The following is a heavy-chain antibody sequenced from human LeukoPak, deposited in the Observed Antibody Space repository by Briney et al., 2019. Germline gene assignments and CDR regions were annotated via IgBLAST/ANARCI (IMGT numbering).Heavy chain of an antibody. CDR1: GFSLSGYW. V-gene: IGHV3-74*01. CDR2: IYSDGTST. D-gene: IGHD6-19*01. Sequence: PGGSLRLSCEASGFSLSGYWMYWVRQAPGKGLVWVSRIYSDGTSTNYADSVKGRFTISRDNAKNTVYLQMNSLRAEDTAVYYCAKVSPYGWYAFDYWGQGTLVTVSS. J-gene: IGHJ4*02. CDR3: AKVSPYGWYAFDY.